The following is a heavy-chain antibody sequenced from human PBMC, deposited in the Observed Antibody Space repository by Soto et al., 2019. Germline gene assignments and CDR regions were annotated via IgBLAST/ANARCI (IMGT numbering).Heavy chain of an antibody. Sequence: QVQLQESGPGLVKPSQTLSLTCTVSGGSISSGGYYWSWIRQHPGKGLEWIGYIYYSGSTYYNPSLKSRVTISVDTSKNQFSLKLSSVTAADTAVYYCARGGTGDLYYYYYGMDVWGQGTTVTVSS. J-gene: IGHJ6*02. CDR3: ARGGTGDLYYYYYGMDV. V-gene: IGHV4-31*03. D-gene: IGHD7-27*01. CDR2: IYYSGST. CDR1: GGSISSGGYY.